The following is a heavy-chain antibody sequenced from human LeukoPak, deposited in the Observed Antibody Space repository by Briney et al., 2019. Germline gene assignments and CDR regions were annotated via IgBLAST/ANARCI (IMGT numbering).Heavy chain of an antibody. CDR1: GFTFSGFA. CDR2: IRSRANGYTT. CDR3: VRLGGGDAFDT. V-gene: IGHV3-73*01. D-gene: IGHD2-15*01. J-gene: IGHJ3*02. Sequence: AGGSLRLSCAASGFTFSGFAMHWVRQASGKGLEWVGRIRSRANGYTTAYGASVKGRFTTSRDDSKRSALVQMNSLKSEDTAVYYCVRLGGGDAFDTWGPGTRVTVSS.